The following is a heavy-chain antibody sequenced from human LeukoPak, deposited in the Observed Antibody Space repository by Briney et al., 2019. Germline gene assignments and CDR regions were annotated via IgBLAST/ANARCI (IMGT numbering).Heavy chain of an antibody. CDR2: IKQDGSEK. J-gene: IGHJ4*02. CDR1: GFSFSNYW. CDR3: ARYSGSYHGFDY. Sequence: GGSLRLSCAASGFSFSNYWMSWVRQAPGKGLEWVANIKQDGSEKYYVDSVKGRFTISRDNAKNSLYLQMNSLRAEDTNVYYCARYSGSYHGFDYWGQGTLVTVSS. D-gene: IGHD1-26*01. V-gene: IGHV3-7*04.